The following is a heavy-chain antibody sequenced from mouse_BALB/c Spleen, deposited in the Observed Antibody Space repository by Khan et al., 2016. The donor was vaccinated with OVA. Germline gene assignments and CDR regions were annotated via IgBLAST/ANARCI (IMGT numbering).Heavy chain of an antibody. D-gene: IGHD2-14*01. V-gene: IGHV2-6-4*01. J-gene: IGHJ4*01. CDR2: IWGGGGT. CDR3: ARAYYRYDGYYAMDY. Sequence: QVQLKQSGPGLVAPSQSLSITCTVSGFSLSRYNIHWVRQPPGKGLEWLGMIWGGGGTDYNSTLKSRLSIIKDNSESHVFLKMNSLQTDDTAVYYCARAYYRYDGYYAMDYWGQGTSVTVSS. CDR1: GFSLSRYN.